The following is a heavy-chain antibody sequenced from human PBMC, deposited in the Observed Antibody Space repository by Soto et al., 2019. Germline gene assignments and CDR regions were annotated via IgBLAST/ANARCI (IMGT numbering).Heavy chain of an antibody. J-gene: IGHJ6*02. V-gene: IGHV1-18*04. D-gene: IGHD2-21*01. CDR2: ISGYNGNT. Sequence: QVVLEQSGGEVKKPGASVKVSCKASGYTFSGYSITWVRQAPGQGLEWMGRISGYNGNTNYARTLRGRLTLTTDTSTSTAYMELRSLTSDDTAVYYCARDVFCGGAPACPDMDVWGQGTTATVSS. CDR1: GYTFSGYS. CDR3: ARDVFCGGAPACPDMDV.